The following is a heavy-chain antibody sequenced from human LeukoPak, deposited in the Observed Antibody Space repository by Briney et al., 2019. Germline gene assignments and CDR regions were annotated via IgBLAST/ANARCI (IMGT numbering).Heavy chain of an antibody. V-gene: IGHV3-23*01. CDR1: GFTFSSYA. Sequence: GGSLRLSCAASGFTFSSYAMSWVRQAPGKGLEWVSAISGSGGSTYYADSVKGRFTISRDNSKNTLYLQMNSLRAEDTAVYYCAKSPRGYSYGYGGAFDIWGQGTMVTVSS. J-gene: IGHJ3*02. D-gene: IGHD5-18*01. CDR2: ISGSGGST. CDR3: AKSPRGYSYGYGGAFDI.